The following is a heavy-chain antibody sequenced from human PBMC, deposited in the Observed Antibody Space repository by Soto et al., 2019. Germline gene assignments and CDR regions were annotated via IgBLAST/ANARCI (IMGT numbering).Heavy chain of an antibody. D-gene: IGHD4-4*01. Sequence: GGSLRLSCAASGFTFSSYAMHWVRQAPGKGLEWVAVISYDGSNKYYADSVKGRFTISRDNSKNTLYLQMNSLRAEDTAVYYCARADEAVTTPYYYYGMDVWGQGTTVTVSS. J-gene: IGHJ6*02. CDR1: GFTFSSYA. CDR2: ISYDGSNK. CDR3: ARADEAVTTPYYYYGMDV. V-gene: IGHV3-30-3*01.